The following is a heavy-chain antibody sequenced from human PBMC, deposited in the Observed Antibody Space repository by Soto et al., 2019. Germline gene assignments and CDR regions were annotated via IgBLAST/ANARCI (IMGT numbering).Heavy chain of an antibody. Sequence: GGSLRLSCAASGFTFSSYGMHWVRQAPGKGLEWVAVISYDGSNKYYADSVKGRFTISRDNSKNTLYLQMNSLRAEDTAVYYCARDLGGWPDYWGKGTLVTVS. CDR1: GFTFSSYG. CDR2: ISYDGSNK. V-gene: IGHV3-30*03. CDR3: ARDLGGWPDY. D-gene: IGHD2-15*01. J-gene: IGHJ4*02.